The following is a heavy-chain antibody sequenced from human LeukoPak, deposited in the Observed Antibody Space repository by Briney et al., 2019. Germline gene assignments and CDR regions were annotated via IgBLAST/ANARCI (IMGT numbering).Heavy chain of an antibody. V-gene: IGHV3-23*01. CDR3: AREAYSYGYGEFDY. D-gene: IGHD5-18*01. CDR1: GFTFSSYA. J-gene: IGHJ4*02. CDR2: ISGTGAST. Sequence: PGGSLRLSCAASGFTFSSYAMSWVRQAPGKGLEWVSAISGTGASTYYADSVKGRFTISRDNSKNTLYLQMNSLRAEDTAVYYCAREAYSYGYGEFDYWGQGTLVTVSS.